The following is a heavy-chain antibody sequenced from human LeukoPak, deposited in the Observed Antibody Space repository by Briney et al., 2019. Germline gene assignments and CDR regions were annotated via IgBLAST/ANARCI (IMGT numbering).Heavy chain of an antibody. CDR2: IYYSGST. CDR1: GGSISSSIYY. J-gene: IGHJ5*02. Sequence: SETLPLTCTVSGGSISSSIYYYGRIRRPPGKGLEWIGSIYYSGSTYYTPSLKSRVTISVDTSKNQFSLKLSSVTAADTAVYYCATERNRRSWRSGMGFDPWGQGTRVTVSS. V-gene: IGHV4-39*07. D-gene: IGHD6-19*01. CDR3: ATERNRRSWRSGMGFDP.